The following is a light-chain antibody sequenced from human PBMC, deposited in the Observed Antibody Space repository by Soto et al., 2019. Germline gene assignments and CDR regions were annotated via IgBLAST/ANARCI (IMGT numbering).Light chain of an antibody. J-gene: IGKJ3*01. CDR1: QDISDY. Sequence: DIQMTQSPSSLSASVGDRVTITCRASQDISDYLVWYQQKPGKVPKLLIYTASTLQSGVPPRFSGSGSGTDFTLTISSLQPEDVATYYCQEYNSAPFTFGPGTKVDIK. CDR2: TAS. V-gene: IGKV1-27*01. CDR3: QEYNSAPFT.